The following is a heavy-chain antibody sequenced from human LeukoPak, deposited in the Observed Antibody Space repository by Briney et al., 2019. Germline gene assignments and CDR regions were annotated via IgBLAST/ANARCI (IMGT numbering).Heavy chain of an antibody. V-gene: IGHV1-24*01. CDR2: FDPEDGET. CDR3: ATYRLYNWNYLFDY. CDR1: GYTLTELS. Sequence: ASVKVSCKVSGYTLTELSMHWVRQAPGKGLEWMGGFDPEDGETIYAQKFQGRVTMTEDTSTDTAYMELSSPRSEDTAVYYCATYRLYNWNYLFDYWGQGTLVTVSS. D-gene: IGHD1-7*01. J-gene: IGHJ4*02.